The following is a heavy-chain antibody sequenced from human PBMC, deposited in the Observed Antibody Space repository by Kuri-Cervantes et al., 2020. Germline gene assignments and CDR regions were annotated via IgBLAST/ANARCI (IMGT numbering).Heavy chain of an antibody. CDR3: ARRSGGGGSYDY. CDR2: ISSSSSYI. CDR1: GFTFSSYS. Sequence: GESLKTSCAASGFTFSSYSMNWVRQAPGKGLEWVSSISSSSSYIYYADSVKGRFTISRDNAKNSLYLQMNSQRAEDTAVYYCARRSGGGGSYDYWGQGTLVTVSS. J-gene: IGHJ4*02. V-gene: IGHV3-21*01. D-gene: IGHD3-10*01.